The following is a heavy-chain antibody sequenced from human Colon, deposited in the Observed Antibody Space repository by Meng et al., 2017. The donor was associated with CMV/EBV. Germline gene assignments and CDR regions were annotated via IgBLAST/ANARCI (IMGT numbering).Heavy chain of an antibody. J-gene: IGHJ4*02. V-gene: IGHV3-21*01. D-gene: IGHD2-8*02. CDR2: IRSGGTYI. Sequence: CVASGLPFNKSALHWVRQAPAKGLEWVASIRSGGTYIHYADSVKGRFTISRDNAKTSVYLQMDNLTGEDTAIYFCARVGSTGGLDYWGQGTLVTVSS. CDR1: GLPFNKSA. CDR3: ARVGSTGGLDY.